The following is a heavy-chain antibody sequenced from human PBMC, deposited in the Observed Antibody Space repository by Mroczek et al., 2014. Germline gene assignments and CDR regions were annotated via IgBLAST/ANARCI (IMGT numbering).Heavy chain of an antibody. CDR2: IYYSGST. V-gene: IGHV4-59*01. D-gene: IGHD3-22*01. Sequence: QVQLVESGPGLVKPSETLSLTCTVSGGSISSYYWSWIRQPPGKGLEWIGYIYYSGSTNYNPSLKSRVTISVDTSKNQFSLKLSSVTAADTAVYYCARDSYDSSGWSDAFDIWGQGTMVTVSS. CDR1: GGSISSYY. CDR3: ARDSYDSSGWSDAFDI. J-gene: IGHJ3*02.